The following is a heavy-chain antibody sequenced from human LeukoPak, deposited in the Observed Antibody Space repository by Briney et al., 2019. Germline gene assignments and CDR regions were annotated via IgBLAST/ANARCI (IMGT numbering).Heavy chain of an antibody. CDR3: ARAGRGLRYFDWLTYDY. V-gene: IGHV3-74*01. J-gene: IGHJ4*02. Sequence: GGSLRLSCAASGFTFSSYWMHWVRQAPGKGLVWVSRTNSDGSSTSYADSVKGRFTISRDNAKNTLYLQMNSLRAEDTAVYYCARAGRGLRYFDWLTYDYWGQGTLVTVSS. CDR1: GFTFSSYW. D-gene: IGHD3-9*01. CDR2: TNSDGSST.